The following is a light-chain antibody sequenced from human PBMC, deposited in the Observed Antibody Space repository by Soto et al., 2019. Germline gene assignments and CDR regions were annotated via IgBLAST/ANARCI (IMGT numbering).Light chain of an antibody. V-gene: IGKV3-20*01. CDR3: QQFSGSLT. CDR1: QNIYTGY. Sequence: EVVLTQSPGTLSFSPGESATLSCRASQNIYTGYLAWYQQKPGQAPRLLISGASDRATGIPDRFTGSGSGTDFTLTISRLEPEDFAVYYCQQFSGSLTFGPGTKVDIK. CDR2: GAS. J-gene: IGKJ3*01.